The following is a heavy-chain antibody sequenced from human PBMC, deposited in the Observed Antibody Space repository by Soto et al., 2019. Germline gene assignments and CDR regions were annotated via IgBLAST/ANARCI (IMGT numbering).Heavy chain of an antibody. D-gene: IGHD4-17*01. Sequence: EVQLVESGGGLVKPGGSLRLSCAASGFTFTSYSMNWVRQAPGKGLEWVSSITSSSSYIHYADSVKGRFTISRDNAKNSLFLQMNGLRAEDAAVYYCARTDYSPWYCDLWGRGTLVTVSS. V-gene: IGHV3-21*01. CDR3: ARTDYSPWYCDL. CDR1: GFTFTSYS. J-gene: IGHJ2*01. CDR2: ITSSSSYI.